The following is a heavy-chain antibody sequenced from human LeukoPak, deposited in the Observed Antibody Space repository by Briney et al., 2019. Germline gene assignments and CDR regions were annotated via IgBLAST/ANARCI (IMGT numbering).Heavy chain of an antibody. CDR3: AKRDNWNYVPIVY. CDR2: MNPNSGNT. V-gene: IGHV1-8*01. J-gene: IGHJ4*02. Sequence: ASVKVSCKASGYTFTSYDINWVRQATGQGLEWMGWMNPNSGNTGYAQKFQGRVTITADESTSTAYMELSSLRSEDTAVYYCAKRDNWNYVPIVYWGQGTLVTVSS. D-gene: IGHD1-7*01. CDR1: GYTFTSYD.